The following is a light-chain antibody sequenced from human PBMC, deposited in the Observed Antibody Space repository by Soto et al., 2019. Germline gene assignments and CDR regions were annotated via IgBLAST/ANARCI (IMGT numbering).Light chain of an antibody. CDR1: SDYSTYK. CDR3: GADHGDGSNFVYV. V-gene: IGLV9-49*01. J-gene: IGLJ1*01. CDR2: VGTGGILG. Sequence: QSVLTQSPSASASLGASVTLTCTLSSDYSTYKVDWYQQRPGKGPRFVMRVGTGGILGPKGDGIPDRFSVSGSGLNRYLTIRNIQEEDEGDYHCGADHGDGSNFVYVFGIGTKVTVL.